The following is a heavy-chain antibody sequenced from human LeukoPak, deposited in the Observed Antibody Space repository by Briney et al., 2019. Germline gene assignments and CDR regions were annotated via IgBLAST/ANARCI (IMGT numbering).Heavy chain of an antibody. V-gene: IGHV3-23*01. CDR3: AKVVVTAISSGYFDY. Sequence: GGSLRLSCAASGFTLSSYAMSWVRQAPGKGLEWVSAISGSGGSTYYADSVKGRFTISRDNSKNTLYLQMNSLRAEDTAVYYCAKVVVTAISSGYFDYWGQGTLVTVSS. J-gene: IGHJ4*02. CDR1: GFTLSSYA. CDR2: ISGSGGST. D-gene: IGHD2-21*02.